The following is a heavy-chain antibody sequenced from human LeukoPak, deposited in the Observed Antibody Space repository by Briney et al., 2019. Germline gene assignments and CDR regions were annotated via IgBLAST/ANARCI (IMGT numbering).Heavy chain of an antibody. CDR1: GFTVSSNY. D-gene: IGHD2-21*02. CDR2: ISGRGGST. V-gene: IGHV3-66*02. Sequence: GGSLRLSCAASGFTVSSNYMSWVRQAPGKGLEWVSAISGRGGSTYYADSVKGRFTISRDNSKNTLYLQMNTLRAEDTAVYYCARSEGCGGDCYDAFDIWGQGTMVTVSS. CDR3: ARSEGCGGDCYDAFDI. J-gene: IGHJ3*02.